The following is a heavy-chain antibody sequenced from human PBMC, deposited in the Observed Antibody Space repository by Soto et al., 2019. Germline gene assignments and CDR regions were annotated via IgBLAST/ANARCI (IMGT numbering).Heavy chain of an antibody. V-gene: IGHV4-34*01. CDR1: GGSFSGYY. CDR2: INHSGST. J-gene: IGHJ6*03. Sequence: PSETLSLTCAVYGGSFSGYYCSWIRQPPGKGLEWIGEINHSGSTNHNPSLKSRVTISVDTSKNQCSLKLSSVTAADTAVYYRARGPGPYYYYDMDVWGKGTTGTVSS. CDR3: ARGPGPYYYYDMDV.